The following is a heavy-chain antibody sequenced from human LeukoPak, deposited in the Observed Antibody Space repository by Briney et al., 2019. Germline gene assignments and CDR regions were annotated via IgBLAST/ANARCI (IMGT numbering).Heavy chain of an antibody. V-gene: IGHV3-30-3*01. J-gene: IGHJ4*02. D-gene: IGHD1-26*01. CDR3: ARASWELLCDY. CDR1: GFTFSSYA. CDR2: ISYDGSNK. Sequence: PGGSLRLSCAASGFTFSSYAMHWVRQAPGKGLEWVAVISYDGSNKYYADSVKGRFTISRDNSKNTLYLQMNSLRAEDTAVYYCARASWELLCDYWGQGTLVTVSS.